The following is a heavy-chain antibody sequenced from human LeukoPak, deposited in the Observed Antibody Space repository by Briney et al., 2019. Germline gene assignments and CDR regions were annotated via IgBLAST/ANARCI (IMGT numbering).Heavy chain of an antibody. D-gene: IGHD1-26*01. CDR3: ARHGGSYSFDY. CDR2: VSDSGTT. CDR1: GGSISSYY. V-gene: IGHV4-59*08. Sequence: SETLSLTCTVSGGSISSYYWSWLRQPPGKALEWIGYVSDSGTTNNNPSLKSRVTISLDTSRDHFSLKLSSVTAADTAVYYCARHGGSYSFDYWGQGTLVTVSS. J-gene: IGHJ4*02.